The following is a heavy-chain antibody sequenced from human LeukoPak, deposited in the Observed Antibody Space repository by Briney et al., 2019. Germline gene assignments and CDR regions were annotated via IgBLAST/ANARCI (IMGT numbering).Heavy chain of an antibody. Sequence: GRSLRLSCAASGFTFSSYGMHCVRQAPGKGREWVAVIWYDGSNKYYADSVKGRFTISRDNSKNTLYLQMNSLRAEDTAVYYCAKSARIVVVVDAFDIWGQGTMVTVSS. CDR2: IWYDGSNK. V-gene: IGHV3-33*06. CDR1: GFTFSSYG. J-gene: IGHJ3*02. CDR3: AKSARIVVVVDAFDI. D-gene: IGHD3-22*01.